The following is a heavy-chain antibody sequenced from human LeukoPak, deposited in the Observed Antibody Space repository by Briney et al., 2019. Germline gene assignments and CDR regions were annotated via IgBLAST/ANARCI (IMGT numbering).Heavy chain of an antibody. D-gene: IGHD6-19*01. Sequence: SETLSLTCAVYGGSFSGYYWSWIRQPPGKGLEWIGEINHSGSTNYSPSLESRVTISVDTSKNQFSLKLSSVAAADTAVYYCAKAWLVRNWFDPWGQGTLVTVSS. CDR1: GGSFSGYY. J-gene: IGHJ5*02. CDR2: INHSGST. CDR3: AKAWLVRNWFDP. V-gene: IGHV4-34*01.